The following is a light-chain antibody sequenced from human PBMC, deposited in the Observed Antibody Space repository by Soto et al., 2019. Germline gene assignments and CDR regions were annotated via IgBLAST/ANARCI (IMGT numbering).Light chain of an antibody. CDR3: QQYNTYTLYT. Sequence: DLPLTQSPSTLSASLGDRVTITCRASQSISTWLAWYQQKPGKTPSLLIYDASTLETGVPSRLSGRGSGTEFTLTISSLQPDDFATYYRQQYNTYTLYTFGQGTKLEIK. V-gene: IGKV1-5*01. J-gene: IGKJ2*01. CDR1: QSISTW. CDR2: DAS.